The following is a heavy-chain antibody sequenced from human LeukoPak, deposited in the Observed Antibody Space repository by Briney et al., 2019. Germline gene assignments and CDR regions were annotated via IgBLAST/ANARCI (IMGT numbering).Heavy chain of an antibody. V-gene: IGHV1-46*01. CDR1: GYTFTSSY. Sequence: GASVKVSCKASGYTFTSSYMHWVRQAPGQGLEWMGIINPTGGSTSYAQKFQGRVTMTRDTSASTVYMELSSLRSDDTAVYYCAREEYGFDPWGQGTLVTVSS. D-gene: IGHD2-2*01. CDR2: INPTGGST. J-gene: IGHJ5*02. CDR3: AREEYGFDP.